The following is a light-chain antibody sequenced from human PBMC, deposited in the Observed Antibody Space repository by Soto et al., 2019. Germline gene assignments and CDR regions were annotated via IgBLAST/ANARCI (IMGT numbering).Light chain of an antibody. CDR3: QQYNKWPYT. CDR1: QSVSSN. CDR2: GAS. Sequence: EMVMTQSPATLSVSPGERATLSCRASQSVSSNLAWYQQKPGQAPRVLIYGASTRATGIPARFSGSGSGAEFTLTISGLQSEDFAVYYCQQYNKWPYTFGQGTNLEIK. V-gene: IGKV3-15*01. J-gene: IGKJ2*01.